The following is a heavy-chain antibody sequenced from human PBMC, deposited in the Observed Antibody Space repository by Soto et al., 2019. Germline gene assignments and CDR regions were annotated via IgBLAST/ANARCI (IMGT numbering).Heavy chain of an antibody. CDR2: IVVGSGNT. D-gene: IGHD6-13*01. J-gene: IGHJ5*02. CDR3: AAARRSSTSWRIAAAGIDP. V-gene: IGHV1-58*02. CDR1: GFTFTSSA. Sequence: SVKVSCKASGFTFTSSAMQWVRQARGQRLEWIGWIVVGSGNTNYAQKFQERVTITRDMSTSTAYMELSSLRSEDTAVYYCAAARRSSTSWRIAAAGIDPWGQGTLVTVSS.